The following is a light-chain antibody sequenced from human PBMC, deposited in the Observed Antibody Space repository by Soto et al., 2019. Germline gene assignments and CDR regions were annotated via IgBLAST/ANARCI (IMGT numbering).Light chain of an antibody. CDR1: QDISDY. Sequence: DIQMTQSPSSLSASVGDRVTITCHASQDISDYLNWYQQKPGKAPKLLIYDASNLETGVPSRFSGGGSGTDFTFTISSLQPEDIATYYCQQYDNLPGTFGPGTKVNIK. CDR3: QQYDNLPGT. CDR2: DAS. J-gene: IGKJ3*01. V-gene: IGKV1-33*01.